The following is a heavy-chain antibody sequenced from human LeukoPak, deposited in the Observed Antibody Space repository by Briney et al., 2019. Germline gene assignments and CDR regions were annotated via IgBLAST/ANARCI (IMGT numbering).Heavy chain of an antibody. Sequence: SETLSLTCTVSGGSIISYYWSWIRQPPGKGLEWIGYIYNSGSTNYNPSLKSRVTISLDTSENEFSLKLSSVTAADTGIYYCARDLGVTAPRGIFDYWGQGTLVTVSS. CDR2: IYNSGST. V-gene: IGHV4-59*01. D-gene: IGHD2-21*02. CDR1: GGSIISYY. J-gene: IGHJ4*02. CDR3: ARDLGVTAPRGIFDY.